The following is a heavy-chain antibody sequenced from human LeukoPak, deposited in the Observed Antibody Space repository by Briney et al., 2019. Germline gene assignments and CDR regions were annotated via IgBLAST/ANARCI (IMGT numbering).Heavy chain of an antibody. V-gene: IGHV1-3*02. J-gene: IGHJ4*02. Sequence: ASVKVSCKASGYTFTSYAMHWVRQAPGQRLEWMGWSNAGNGNTKYSQEFQGRVTITRDTSASTAYMELSSLRSDDTAVYYCARDSDSSSSGYWSQGTLVTVSS. D-gene: IGHD6-13*01. CDR2: SNAGNGNT. CDR1: GYTFTSYA. CDR3: ARDSDSSSSGY.